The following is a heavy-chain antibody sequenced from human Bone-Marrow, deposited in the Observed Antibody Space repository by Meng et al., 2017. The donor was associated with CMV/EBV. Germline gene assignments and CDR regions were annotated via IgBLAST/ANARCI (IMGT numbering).Heavy chain of an antibody. CDR3: ARDNGGYYDFWSDYYYFDY. Sequence: SETLSLTCTVSGGSISSNNYHWAWIRQPPGKGLEWIGSIYYNGSTYYNPSLKSRVTMSVDTSKNQFSLKLSSVTAADTAVYYCARDNGGYYDFWSDYYYFDYWGQGTLVTVSS. J-gene: IGHJ4*02. D-gene: IGHD3-3*01. V-gene: IGHV4-39*07. CDR1: GGSISSNNYH. CDR2: IYYNGST.